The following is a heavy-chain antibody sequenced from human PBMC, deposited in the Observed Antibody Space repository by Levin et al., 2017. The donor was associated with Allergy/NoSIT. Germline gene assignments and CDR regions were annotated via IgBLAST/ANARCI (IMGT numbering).Heavy chain of an antibody. Sequence: KISCKASGGTFSSYAISWVRQAPGQGLEWMGGIIPIFGTANYAQKFQGRVTITADKSTSTAYMELSSLRSEDTAVYYCARDGMSGSYYRGYGMDVWGQGTTVTVSS. V-gene: IGHV1-69*06. CDR1: GGTFSSYA. J-gene: IGHJ6*02. D-gene: IGHD1-26*01. CDR3: ARDGMSGSYYRGYGMDV. CDR2: IIPIFGTA.